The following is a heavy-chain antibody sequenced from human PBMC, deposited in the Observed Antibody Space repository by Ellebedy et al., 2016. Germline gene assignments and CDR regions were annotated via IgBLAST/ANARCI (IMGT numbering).Heavy chain of an antibody. Sequence: SETLSLTXTVSGGSISSSSDYWGWIRQPPGKGLEWIGTIYYSGSTYHNPSLQSRVTMSVDTSKNQFALKLSSVTAADTAVYFCAREGYNYATPYYFYYYYMDVWGKGTTVTVSS. D-gene: IGHD5-18*01. V-gene: IGHV4-39*06. CDR3: AREGYNYATPYYFYYYYMDV. J-gene: IGHJ6*03. CDR1: GGSISSSSDY. CDR2: IYYSGST.